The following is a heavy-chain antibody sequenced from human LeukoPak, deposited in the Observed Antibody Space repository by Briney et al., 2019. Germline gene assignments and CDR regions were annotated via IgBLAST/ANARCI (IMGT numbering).Heavy chain of an antibody. CDR2: ISGSGSGT. Sequence: GGSLTLSCAASGFTFNNYAMSWLPQAPGKGLEWFSEISGSGSGTYYVDSVKGRFTISRDNSKNTLFLQMNSLRAEDTAVYYCAKEGYYDFSGSYFDYWGQGTLVTVSS. V-gene: IGHV3-23*01. D-gene: IGHD3-22*01. CDR1: GFTFNNYA. J-gene: IGHJ4*02. CDR3: AKEGYYDFSGSYFDY.